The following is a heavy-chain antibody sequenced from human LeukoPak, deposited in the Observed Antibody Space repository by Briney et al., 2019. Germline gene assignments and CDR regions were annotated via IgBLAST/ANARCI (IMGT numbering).Heavy chain of an antibody. D-gene: IGHD6-19*01. J-gene: IGHJ4*02. CDR3: AKDIGPTKYSSGWYYGFDY. CDR1: GLTFSNYW. Sequence: GGSLRLSCAASGLTFSNYWMHWVRQAPGKGLEWVSGISWNSGSIGYADSVKGRFTISRDNAKNSLYLQMNSLRAEDTALYYCAKDIGPTKYSSGWYYGFDYWGQGTLVTVSS. V-gene: IGHV3-9*01. CDR2: ISWNSGSI.